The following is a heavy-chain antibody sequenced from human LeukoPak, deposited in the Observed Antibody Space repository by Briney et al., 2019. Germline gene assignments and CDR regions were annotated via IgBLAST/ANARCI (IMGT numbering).Heavy chain of an antibody. CDR2: IYHSGST. J-gene: IGHJ4*02. V-gene: IGHV4-30-2*01. Sequence: SQTLSLTCAVSGGSISSGGYSWSWIRQPPGKGLEWIGYIYHSGSTYYNPSLKSRVTISVDRSKNQFSLKLSSVTAADTAVYYCARKENAYYYFDYWGQGTLVTVSS. CDR1: GGSISSGGYS. CDR3: ARKENAYYYFDY. D-gene: IGHD3-16*01.